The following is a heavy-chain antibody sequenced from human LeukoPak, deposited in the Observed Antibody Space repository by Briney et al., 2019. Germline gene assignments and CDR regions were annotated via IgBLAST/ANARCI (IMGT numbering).Heavy chain of an antibody. Sequence: PGGSLRLSCAASGFTFSSYAMHWVRQAPGKGLEWVAVISYDGSNKYYADSVKGRFTISRDNSKNTLYLQMNSLRAEDTAVYYCARDQGSIAAAGRSALDYWGQGTLVTVSS. CDR2: ISYDGSNK. V-gene: IGHV3-30-3*01. J-gene: IGHJ4*02. CDR1: GFTFSSYA. D-gene: IGHD6-13*01. CDR3: ARDQGSIAAAGRSALDY.